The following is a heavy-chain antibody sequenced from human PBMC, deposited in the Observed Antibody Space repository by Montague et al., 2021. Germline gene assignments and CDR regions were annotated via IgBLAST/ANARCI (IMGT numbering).Heavy chain of an antibody. J-gene: IGHJ4*02. D-gene: IGHD6-19*01. Sequence: PALVKPTQTLTLTCSLSGSSLSSIGTCVSWIRQPPGKALEWLALIEWDDQKYYTKSLAARLTISRDTSQNQVVLRMTNLDPVDTATYFCARINKELGSENGQWLDFDYWGQGILVTVSS. CDR1: GSSLSSIGTC. V-gene: IGHV2-70*01. CDR3: ARINKELGSENGQWLDFDY. CDR2: IEWDDQK.